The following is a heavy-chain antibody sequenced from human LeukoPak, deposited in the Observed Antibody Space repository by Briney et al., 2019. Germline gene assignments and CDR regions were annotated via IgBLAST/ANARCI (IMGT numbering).Heavy chain of an antibody. CDR3: AREGYYYYYMDV. CDR2: IWYDGSNK. J-gene: IGHJ6*03. V-gene: IGHV3-33*01. Sequence: GGALRLSCAASGFTFSSYGMHWVRQAPGKGLEWVAFIWYDGSNKYYADSVKGRFTISRDNSKNTLYLQMNSLRAEDTAVYYCAREGYYYYYMDVWGKGTTVTVSS. CDR1: GFTFSSYG.